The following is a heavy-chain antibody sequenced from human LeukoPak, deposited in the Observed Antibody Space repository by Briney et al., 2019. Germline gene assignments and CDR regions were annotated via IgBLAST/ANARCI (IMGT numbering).Heavy chain of an antibody. V-gene: IGHV3-30-3*01. Sequence: GGSLRLSCAASGFTLSNYEMHWVRQAPGKGLEWVAVISYDGSNKYYADSVKGRFTISRDNSKNTLYLQMTSLRTEDTAVYYCARDVPHDYWGQGTLVTVSS. CDR3: ARDVPHDY. J-gene: IGHJ4*02. CDR2: ISYDGSNK. CDR1: GFTLSNYE.